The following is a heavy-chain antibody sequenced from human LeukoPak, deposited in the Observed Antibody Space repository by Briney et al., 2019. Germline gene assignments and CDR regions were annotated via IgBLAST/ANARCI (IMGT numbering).Heavy chain of an antibody. D-gene: IGHD3-16*02. Sequence: SVKVSCKASGGTFSSYAISWVRQAPGQGLEWMGGIIPIFGTANYAQKFQGRVTITADESTSTAYMELSSLRSEDTAVYYCARVEYDYVWGSYRHLGYWGQGTLVTVSS. CDR2: IIPIFGTA. CDR3: ARVEYDYVWGSYRHLGY. V-gene: IGHV1-69*13. J-gene: IGHJ4*02. CDR1: GGTFSSYA.